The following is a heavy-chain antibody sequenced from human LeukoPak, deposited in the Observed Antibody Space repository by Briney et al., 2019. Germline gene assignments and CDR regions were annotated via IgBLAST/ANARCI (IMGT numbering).Heavy chain of an antibody. CDR3: ARGGGRYYDSSGSP. D-gene: IGHD3-22*01. V-gene: IGHV3-33*05. CDR1: GFTFSSYG. CDR2: ISYDGSNK. J-gene: IGHJ5*02. Sequence: GGSLRLSCAASGFTFSSYGMHWVRQAPGKGLEWVAVISYDGSNKYYADSVKGRFTISRDNSKNTLYLQMNSLRAEDTAVYYCARGGGRYYDSSGSPWGQGTLVTVSS.